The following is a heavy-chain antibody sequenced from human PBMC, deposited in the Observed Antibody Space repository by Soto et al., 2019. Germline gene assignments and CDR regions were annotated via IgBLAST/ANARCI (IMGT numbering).Heavy chain of an antibody. CDR3: STDCPRCPSDY. V-gene: IGHV3-15*01. Sequence: GGSLRLSCAASGFTFTKAWMSWVRQAPGKGLEWVGLSKSKTDGGATDYAAPVIGRFTISRDDSKNTVYLQMNSLITEDTAIYYCSTDCPRCPSDYWGQGTLVTVSS. CDR2: SKSKTDGGAT. CDR1: GFTFTKAW. J-gene: IGHJ4*02. D-gene: IGHD2-15*01.